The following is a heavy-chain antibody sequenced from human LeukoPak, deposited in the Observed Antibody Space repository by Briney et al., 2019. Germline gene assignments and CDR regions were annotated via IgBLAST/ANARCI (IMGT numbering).Heavy chain of an antibody. CDR3: AKERSFGTWLGDY. CDR2: ISGSDAGT. CDR1: GFTFSSYA. J-gene: IGHJ4*02. Sequence: GGSLRLSCVASGFTFSSYAMTWVRQAPGKGLEWVSAISGSDAGTYYADSVKGRFTISRDNSKNTLYLQMNSLRAEDTAIYYCAKERSFGTWLGDYWGQGILVTVSS. V-gene: IGHV3-23*01. D-gene: IGHD2/OR15-2a*01.